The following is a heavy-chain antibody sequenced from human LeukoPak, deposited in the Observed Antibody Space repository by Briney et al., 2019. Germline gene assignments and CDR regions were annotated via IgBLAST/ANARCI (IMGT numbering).Heavy chain of an antibody. CDR1: GFTFSSYE. CDR3: ARQLRYFDWLLGGFDY. Sequence: GGSLRLSCAASGFTFSSYEMKWVREAPGKGLERVSYISSSVSTIYYADSVKGRFTISRDNAKNSLYLQMNSLRAEDTAVYYCARQLRYFDWLLGGFDYWGQGTLVTVSS. D-gene: IGHD3-9*01. CDR2: ISSSVSTI. J-gene: IGHJ4*02. V-gene: IGHV3-48*03.